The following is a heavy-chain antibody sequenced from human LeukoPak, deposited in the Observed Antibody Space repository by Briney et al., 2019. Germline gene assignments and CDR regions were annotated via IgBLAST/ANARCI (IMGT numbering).Heavy chain of an antibody. CDR3: VKDLPSRDYYDSSGYYIR. J-gene: IGHJ4*02. V-gene: IGHV3-23*01. Sequence: GGSLRLSCAASGFTFSSYAMSWVRQAPGKGLEWVSAISGSGGSTYYADSVKGRFTISRDNSKNTLYLQMNSLRAEDTAVYYCVKDLPSRDYYDSSGYYIRWGQGTLVTVSS. CDR1: GFTFSSYA. CDR2: ISGSGGST. D-gene: IGHD3-22*01.